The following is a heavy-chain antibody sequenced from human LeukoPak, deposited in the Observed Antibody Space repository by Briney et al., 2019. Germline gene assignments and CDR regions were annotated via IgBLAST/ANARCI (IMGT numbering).Heavy chain of an antibody. V-gene: IGHV3-21*01. J-gene: IGHJ4*02. CDR1: GFTFSSYN. D-gene: IGHD6-13*01. CDR2: SSSSSSHI. Sequence: GGSLRLSCAASGFTFSSYNMNWVRQAPGKGLEWVSSSSSSSSHIYYADSVTGRFTISRDNAKNSLYLQMNSLRAEDTAVYYCARWPIAAAPPVYYFDYWGQGALVTVSS. CDR3: ARWPIAAAPPVYYFDY.